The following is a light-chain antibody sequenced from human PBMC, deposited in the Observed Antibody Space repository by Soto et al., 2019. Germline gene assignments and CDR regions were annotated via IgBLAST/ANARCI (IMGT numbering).Light chain of an antibody. Sequence: DIQMTQSPSSVSASEGDRVAITCRTSQDISSWLAWYQQEPGKAPKLLNYAASSLQSGVPSRFSGSGSGTDFTLTISSLQPEDFATYYCQPANSFPLTFGGGTKV. CDR3: QPANSFPLT. CDR2: AAS. J-gene: IGKJ4*01. V-gene: IGKV1-12*01. CDR1: QDISSW.